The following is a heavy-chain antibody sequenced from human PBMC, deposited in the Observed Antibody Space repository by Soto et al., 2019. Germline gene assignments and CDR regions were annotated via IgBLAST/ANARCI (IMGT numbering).Heavy chain of an antibody. Sequence: PGGSLRLSCAASGFTFSSYWMHWVRQAPGKGLVWVSRINSDGSSTSYADSVKGRFTISRDNAKNTLYLQMNSLRAEDTAVYYCARDGNYDFWSGYFSFYYYYGMDVWGQGTTVTVSS. CDR1: GFTFSSYW. J-gene: IGHJ6*02. V-gene: IGHV3-74*01. D-gene: IGHD3-3*01. CDR3: ARDGNYDFWSGYFSFYYYYGMDV. CDR2: INSDGSST.